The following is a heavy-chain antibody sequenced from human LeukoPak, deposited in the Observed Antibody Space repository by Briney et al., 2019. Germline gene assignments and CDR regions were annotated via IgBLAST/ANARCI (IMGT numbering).Heavy chain of an antibody. CDR1: GFTFSTYT. D-gene: IGHD5-18*01. CDR3: ARDLAYSRLDY. CDR2: ITSSSSTI. V-gene: IGHV3-48*04. Sequence: GGSLRLSCAASGFTFSTYTMNWVRQAPGKGLEWLSYITSSSSTIYYADSVKGRFTISRDNAENSLYLQMNSLRVEDTAFYYCARDLAYSRLDYWGQGMLVTVSS. J-gene: IGHJ4*02.